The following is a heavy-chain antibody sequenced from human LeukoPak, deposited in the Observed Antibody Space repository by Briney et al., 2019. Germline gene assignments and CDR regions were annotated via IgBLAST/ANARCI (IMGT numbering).Heavy chain of an antibody. CDR3: ARDVIADSSYFFDY. J-gene: IGHJ4*02. D-gene: IGHD3-22*01. CDR1: GYTFTSYG. Sequence: ASVKVSCKASGYTFTSYGISWVRQAPGQGLEWMGWISAYNGNTNYAQKLQGRVTMTTDTSTSTAYMELRSLRSDDTAVYYCARDVIADSSYFFDYWGQGTLVTVSS. CDR2: ISAYNGNT. V-gene: IGHV1-18*01.